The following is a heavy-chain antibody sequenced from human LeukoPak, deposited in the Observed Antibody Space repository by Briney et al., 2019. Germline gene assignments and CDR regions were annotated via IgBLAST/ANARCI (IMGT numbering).Heavy chain of an antibody. CDR2: MNPNSGNT. V-gene: IGHV1-8*01. J-gene: IGHJ6*03. CDR3: ARVYGGYYYYYYYMDV. CDR1: GYTFTSYD. Sequence: VASVKVSCKASGYTFTSYDINWVRQATGQGLEWMGWMNPNSGNTGYAQKFRGRVTMTRNTSISTAYMELSSLRSEDTAVYYCARVYGGYYYYYYYMDVWGKGTTVTVSS. D-gene: IGHD4/OR15-4a*01.